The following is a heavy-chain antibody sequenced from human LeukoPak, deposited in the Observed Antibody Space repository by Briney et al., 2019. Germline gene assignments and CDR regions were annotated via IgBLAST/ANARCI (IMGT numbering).Heavy chain of an antibody. CDR2: IYYSGST. Sequence: SETLSLTCTVSGGSISIRNYHWAWIRQPPGKGLDWIGSIYYSGSTYYNPSLKSRVTISLDSSKNQLSLKLTSLTAADTAVYYCARLGGEWELPRFDYWGQGSLVTVSS. J-gene: IGHJ4*02. D-gene: IGHD4-23*01. CDR1: GGSISIRNYH. V-gene: IGHV4-39*01. CDR3: ARLGGEWELPRFDY.